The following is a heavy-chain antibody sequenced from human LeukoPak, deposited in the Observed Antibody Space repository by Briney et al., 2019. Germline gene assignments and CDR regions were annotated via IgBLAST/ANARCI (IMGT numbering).Heavy chain of an antibody. Sequence: GGSLRLSCAASGFTFSSYAMSWVRQAPGKGLEWVSAISGSGSSTYYADSVKGRFTISRDNSKNTLYLQMNSLRAEDTAVYYCAKDKAAFPDFDYWGQGTLVTVSS. CDR2: ISGSGSST. CDR3: AKDKAAFPDFDY. CDR1: GFTFSSYA. V-gene: IGHV3-23*01. D-gene: IGHD2-15*01. J-gene: IGHJ4*02.